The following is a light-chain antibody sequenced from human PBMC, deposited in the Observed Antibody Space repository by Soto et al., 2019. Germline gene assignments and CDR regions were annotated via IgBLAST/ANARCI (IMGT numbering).Light chain of an antibody. CDR1: QDISNY. V-gene: IGKV1-33*01. J-gene: IGKJ5*01. Sequence: DIQGPQWPSSLSASVGARVTITCQASQDISNYLNWYQQKPGKAPKLLIYDASRLETGVPSRFSGSGSGTHFSLAIGSLQPEDIATYYCQHYDSLPITFCQGTRLEIK. CDR2: DAS. CDR3: QHYDSLPIT.